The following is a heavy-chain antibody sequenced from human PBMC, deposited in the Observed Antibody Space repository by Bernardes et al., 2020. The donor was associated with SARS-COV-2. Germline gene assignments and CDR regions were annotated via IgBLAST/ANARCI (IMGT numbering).Heavy chain of an antibody. CDR2: INPHGGGT. V-gene: IGHV1-2*02. CDR3: ARSFSSTFNAFDI. CDR1: GYTFIGYY. Sequence: ASVKVSCKASGYTFIGYYLHWVRQAPGQGLEWMGWINPHGGGTNYAQKFQGRVTMTGDTSIRSAYMELSRLRSDDTAIYYCARSFSSTFNAFDIWAKGQWSPSLQ. J-gene: IGHJ3*02. D-gene: IGHD6-13*01.